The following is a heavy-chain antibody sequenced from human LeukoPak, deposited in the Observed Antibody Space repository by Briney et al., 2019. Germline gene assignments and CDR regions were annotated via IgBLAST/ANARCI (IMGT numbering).Heavy chain of an antibody. CDR3: ARQASGNYFDF. CDR1: GFSFSDYY. Sequence: PGGSLRLSCAASGFSFSDYYMRWIRQAPGKGLEWVSYINSGGSIISDADSVKGRFTISRDNAQNSLFLQMNSLRAEDTAVYYCARQASGNYFDFWGQGTLVTVSS. CDR2: INSGGSII. J-gene: IGHJ4*02. D-gene: IGHD3-10*01. V-gene: IGHV3-11*01.